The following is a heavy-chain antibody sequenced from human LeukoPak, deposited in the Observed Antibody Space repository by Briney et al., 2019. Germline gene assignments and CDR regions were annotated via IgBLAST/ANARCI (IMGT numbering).Heavy chain of an antibody. V-gene: IGHV4-59*08. D-gene: IGHD3-22*01. J-gene: IGHJ4*02. CDR2: IHYSVTT. CDR3: ARLHYDTSGLYYYFDY. Sequence: PSETLSLTCTVSGDSISSHYWSWIRQPPGKGLEWMGYIHYSVTTNYNPSLKSRIAISVDTSKNQFSLKLTSVTAADTAVYYRARLHYDTSGLYYYFDYWGQGTLVTVSS. CDR1: GDSISSHY.